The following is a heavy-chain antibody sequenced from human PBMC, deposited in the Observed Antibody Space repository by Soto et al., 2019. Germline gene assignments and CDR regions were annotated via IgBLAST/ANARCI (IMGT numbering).Heavy chain of an antibody. D-gene: IGHD3-3*01. Sequence: QVQLQESGPGLVKPSQTLSLTCTVSGGSISSGGYYWSWIRQHPGKGLEWIGYIYYSGSTYYNPSLKSRVTTSVDTSKNQFSLKLSSVTAADTAVYYCARGTDFWSGYWAAYFDYWGQGTLVTVSS. J-gene: IGHJ4*02. V-gene: IGHV4-31*03. CDR1: GGSISSGGYY. CDR3: ARGTDFWSGYWAAYFDY. CDR2: IYYSGST.